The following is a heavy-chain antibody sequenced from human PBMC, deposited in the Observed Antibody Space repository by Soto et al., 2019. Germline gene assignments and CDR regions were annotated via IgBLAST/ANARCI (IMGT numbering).Heavy chain of an antibody. CDR3: AALRLYSSSWEPGY. D-gene: IGHD6-13*01. J-gene: IGHJ4*02. V-gene: IGHV1-58*02. CDR1: GFTFTSSA. Sequence: SVKVSCKASGFTFTSSAMQWVRQARGQRLEWIGWIVVGSGSTNYAQKFQERVTITRDMSTSTAYMELSSLRSEDTAVYYCAALRLYSSSWEPGYWGQGTLVTVSS. CDR2: IVVGSGST.